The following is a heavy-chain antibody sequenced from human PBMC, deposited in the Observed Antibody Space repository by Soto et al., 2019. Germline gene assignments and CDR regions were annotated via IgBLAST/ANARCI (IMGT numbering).Heavy chain of an antibody. Sequence: EVQLVESGGGLVQPGGSLRLSCAASGFTFSSYWMSRVRQALGKGLEWVANIKQDGSEKYYADSVKGRFTISRDNSKNTLYLQMNSLRAEDTAVYYCAKDNDYGFDYWGQGTLVTVSS. J-gene: IGHJ4*02. CDR2: IKQDGSEK. V-gene: IGHV3-7*01. CDR3: AKDNDYGFDY. CDR1: GFTFSSYW. D-gene: IGHD4-17*01.